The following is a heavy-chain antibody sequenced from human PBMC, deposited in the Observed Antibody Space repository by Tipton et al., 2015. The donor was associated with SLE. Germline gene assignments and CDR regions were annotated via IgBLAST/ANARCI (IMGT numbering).Heavy chain of an antibody. CDR2: FYNPGGS. V-gene: IGHV4-61*08. D-gene: IGHD3-10*01. CDR1: GGSVSSRAYS. J-gene: IGHJ5*02. CDR3: VRGGLGYGEDWFDT. Sequence: QVQLVQSGPEVKPSETLSLTCTLFGGSVSSRAYSWGWIRQPPGKGLEWIGSFYNPGGSKYNPSLNSRATISVDTSKNQVSLRLNSVTAADTAVYFCVRGGLGYGEDWFDTWGQGTRVSVSS.